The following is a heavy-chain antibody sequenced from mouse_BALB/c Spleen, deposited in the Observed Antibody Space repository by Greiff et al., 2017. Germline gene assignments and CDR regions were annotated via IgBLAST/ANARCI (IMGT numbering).Heavy chain of an antibody. Sequence: VQLKESGPGLVKPSQSLSLTCTVTGYSITSDYAWNWIRQFPGNKLEWMGYISYSGSTSYNPSLKSRISITRDTSKNQFFLQLNSVTTEDTATYYCARGALFDYWGQGTTLTVSS. CDR3: ARGALFDY. V-gene: IGHV3-2*02. CDR2: ISYSGST. J-gene: IGHJ2*01. CDR1: GYSITSDYA.